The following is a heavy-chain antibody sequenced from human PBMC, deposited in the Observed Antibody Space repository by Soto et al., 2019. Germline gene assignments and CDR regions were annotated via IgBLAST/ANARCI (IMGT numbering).Heavy chain of an antibody. CDR3: ARETYYYDSSGYYSGGVDY. V-gene: IGHV1-18*01. CDR2: ISAYNGNT. D-gene: IGHD3-22*01. Sequence: QVQLVQSGAEVKKPGASVKFSCKASGYTFTSYGISWVRQAPGQGLEWMGWISAYNGNTNYAQKLQGRVTMTTDTSTSTAYMELRSLRSDDTAVYYCARETYYYDSSGYYSGGVDYWGQGTLVTVSS. CDR1: GYTFTSYG. J-gene: IGHJ4*02.